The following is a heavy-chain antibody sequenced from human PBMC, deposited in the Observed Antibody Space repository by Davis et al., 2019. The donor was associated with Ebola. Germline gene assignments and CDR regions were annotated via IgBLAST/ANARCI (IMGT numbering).Heavy chain of an antibody. V-gene: IGHV1-2*06. CDR2: VILKSGAT. D-gene: IGHD4-11*01. Sequence: ASVQVSCKASGYISTDYHIHWLRQAPGQGLEWLGRVILKSGATNYAQKFQGRVTMTRDTSISTVYMELSSLRYDDTADYYCARGHNYAHEYWGQGTLVTVSS. CDR1: GYISTDYH. CDR3: ARGHNYAHEY. J-gene: IGHJ4*02.